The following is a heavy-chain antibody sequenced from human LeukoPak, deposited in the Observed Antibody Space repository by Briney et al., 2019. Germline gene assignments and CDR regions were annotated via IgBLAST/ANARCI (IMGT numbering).Heavy chain of an antibody. Sequence: SGGSLILSCAASGFTFDDYAMHWVRQAPGKGLEWVAVISYDGSNKYYADSVKGRFTISRDNSKNTLYLQMNSLRAEDTAVYYCARGVDTAFDYWGQGTLVTVSS. CDR2: ISYDGSNK. J-gene: IGHJ4*02. V-gene: IGHV3-30-3*01. CDR1: GFTFDDYA. CDR3: ARGVDTAFDY. D-gene: IGHD5-18*01.